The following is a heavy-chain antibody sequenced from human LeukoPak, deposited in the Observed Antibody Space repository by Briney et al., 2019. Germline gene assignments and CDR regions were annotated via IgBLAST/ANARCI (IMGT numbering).Heavy chain of an antibody. V-gene: IGHV3-30*18. CDR3: AKDGDYYGSGSEGYYFDY. J-gene: IGHJ4*02. CDR1: GCTFSTYG. CDR2: ISYDGRNK. Sequence: PGRSLRLSCAASGCTFSTYGMHWVRQAPGKGLEWVAGISYDGRNKYYPDSVKGRFTFTKDNSKNTLYLQMNSLRAEDTAVYYCAKDGDYYGSGSEGYYFDYWGQGTLVTVSS. D-gene: IGHD3-10*01.